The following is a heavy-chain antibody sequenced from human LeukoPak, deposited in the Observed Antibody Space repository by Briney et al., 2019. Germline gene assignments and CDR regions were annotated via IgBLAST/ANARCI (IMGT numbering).Heavy chain of an antibody. Sequence: GGSLRLSCAASGFTFSSYWMSWVRQAPGKGLEWVANIKQDGSEKYYVDSVKGRFTISRDNAKNSLYLQMNSLRAEDTAVYHCARELLSYYGSGSLNYWGQGTLVTVSS. J-gene: IGHJ4*02. CDR3: ARELLSYYGSGSLNY. D-gene: IGHD3-10*01. CDR1: GFTFSSYW. CDR2: IKQDGSEK. V-gene: IGHV3-7*03.